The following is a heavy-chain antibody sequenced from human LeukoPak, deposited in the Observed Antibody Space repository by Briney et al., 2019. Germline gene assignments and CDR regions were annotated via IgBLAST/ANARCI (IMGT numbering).Heavy chain of an antibody. CDR1: GYTFTTYG. Sequence: GASVKVSCKASGYTFTTYGISWVRQAPGQGLEWMGWINPYNGDTNYAQKLQGRVTMTTDTSTSTAYMELRSLRSDDTAVYYCARDWDYYYGMDVWGQGTTVTVSS. V-gene: IGHV1-18*01. CDR2: INPYNGDT. J-gene: IGHJ6*02. CDR3: ARDWDYYYGMDV. D-gene: IGHD7-27*01.